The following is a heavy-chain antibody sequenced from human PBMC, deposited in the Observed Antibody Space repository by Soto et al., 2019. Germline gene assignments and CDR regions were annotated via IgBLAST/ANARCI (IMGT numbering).Heavy chain of an antibody. J-gene: IGHJ4*02. CDR3: ARFDYGGNPYDY. Sequence: SVKVSCKASGGTFSSYAISWVRQAPGQGLEWMGGIIPIFGTANYAQKFQGRVAITADKSTSTAYMELSSLRSEDTAVYYCARFDYGGNPYDYWGQGTLVTVSS. CDR2: IIPIFGTA. D-gene: IGHD4-17*01. V-gene: IGHV1-69*06. CDR1: GGTFSSYA.